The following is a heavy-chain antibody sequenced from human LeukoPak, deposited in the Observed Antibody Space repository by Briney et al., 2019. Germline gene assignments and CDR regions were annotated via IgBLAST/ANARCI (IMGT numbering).Heavy chain of an antibody. V-gene: IGHV1-8*01. J-gene: IGHJ4*02. Sequence: EASVKVSCKASGYTFTSYDINWVRQATGQGLEWMGWMNPNSGNTGYAQKFQGRVTMTRNTSISTAYMELCSLRSEDTAVYYCAREYGNSGYDYGYWGQGTLVTVSS. D-gene: IGHD5-12*01. CDR3: AREYGNSGYDYGY. CDR1: GYTFTSYD. CDR2: MNPNSGNT.